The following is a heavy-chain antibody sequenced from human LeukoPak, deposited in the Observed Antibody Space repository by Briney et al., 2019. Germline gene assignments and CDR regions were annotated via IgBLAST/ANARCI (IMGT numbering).Heavy chain of an antibody. CDR2: ISGSGGST. Sequence: GGSLRLSCAVSGFTFSSYAMSWVRQAPGKGLEWVSAISGSGGSTYYADSVKGRFTISRDNSKNTLYLQMNGLRAEDTAVYYCAKEVDTAMETGALDPWGQGTLVTVSS. D-gene: IGHD5-18*01. V-gene: IGHV3-23*01. CDR1: GFTFSSYA. J-gene: IGHJ5*02. CDR3: AKEVDTAMETGALDP.